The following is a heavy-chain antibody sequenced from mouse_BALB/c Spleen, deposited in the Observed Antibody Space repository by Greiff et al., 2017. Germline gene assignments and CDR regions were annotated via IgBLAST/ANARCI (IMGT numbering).Heavy chain of an antibody. CDR2: IWAGGST. D-gene: IGHD2-4*01. CDR3: AREGSLYYDYDGFAY. CDR1: GFSLTSYG. Sequence: VHLVESGPGLVAPSQSLSITCTVSGFSLTSYGVHWVRQPPGKGLEWLGVIWAGGSTNYNSALMSRLSISKDNSKSQVFLKMNSLQTDDTAMYYCAREGSLYYDYDGFAYWGQGTLVTVSA. V-gene: IGHV2-9*02. J-gene: IGHJ3*01.